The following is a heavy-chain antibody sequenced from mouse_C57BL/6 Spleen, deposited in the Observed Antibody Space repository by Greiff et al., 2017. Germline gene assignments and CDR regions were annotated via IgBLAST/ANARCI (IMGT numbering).Heavy chain of an antibody. Sequence: VQLQESGAELARPGASVKLSCKASGYTFTSYGISWVKQRTGQGLEWIGEIYPRSGNTYYNEKFKGKATLTADKSSSTAYMELRSLTSEDSAVSFYAGPRLWGTVVARSFYWYCDVWGTGTTVTVSS. CDR1: GYTFTSYG. CDR3: AGPRLWGTVVARSFYWYCDV. J-gene: IGHJ1*03. CDR2: IYPRSGNT. D-gene: IGHD1-1*01. V-gene: IGHV1-81*01.